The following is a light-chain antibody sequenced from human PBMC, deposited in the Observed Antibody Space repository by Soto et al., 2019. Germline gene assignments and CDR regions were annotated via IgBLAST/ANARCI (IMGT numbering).Light chain of an antibody. V-gene: IGKV3-11*01. CDR1: QSVSSY. CDR2: DAS. J-gene: IGKJ5*01. CDR3: QQRSNWPPIT. Sequence: EIVLTQSPATLSSSPGERATLSCRASQSVSSYLAWYQQKPGQAPRLLIYDASNRATGIPARFSGSGSGTDFTRTINSLEPEDFAVYYCQQRSNWPPITFGQGTRLEIK.